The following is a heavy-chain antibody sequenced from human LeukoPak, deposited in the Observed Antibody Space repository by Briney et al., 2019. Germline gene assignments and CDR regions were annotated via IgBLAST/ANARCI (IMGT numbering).Heavy chain of an antibody. CDR2: ISWNSGSI. CDR3: ARSGYYDAFDI. D-gene: IGHD3-22*01. Sequence: GRSLRLSYAASGFTFDDYAMHWVRQAPGKGLEWVSGISWNSGSIGYADSVKGRFTISRDNAKNSPYLQMNSLRAEDMALYYCARSGYYDAFDIWGQGTMVTVSS. J-gene: IGHJ3*02. CDR1: GFTFDDYA. V-gene: IGHV3-9*03.